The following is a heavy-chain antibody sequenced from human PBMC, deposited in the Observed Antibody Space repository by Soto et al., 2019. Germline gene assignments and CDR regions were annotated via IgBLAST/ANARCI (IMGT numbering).Heavy chain of an antibody. CDR3: AKRPSPEGLQGALGAFVT. J-gene: IGHJ3*02. V-gene: IGHV3-23*01. Sequence: EVQVLESGGGLVQPGGSLRLSCAASGFTFNIYAMSWVRQAPGKGLEWVSDISGSGGSTYYADSVKGRFTISRDNSKNTLYVQMNSLRAEDTAVYYWAKRPSPEGLQGALGAFVTCGQGKMVTVSS. CDR1: GFTFNIYA. CDR2: ISGSGGST.